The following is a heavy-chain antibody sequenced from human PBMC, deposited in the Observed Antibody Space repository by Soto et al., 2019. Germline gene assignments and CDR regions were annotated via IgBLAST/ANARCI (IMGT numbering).Heavy chain of an antibody. CDR3: ARSVVRGVHFDY. CDR2: ISAYNGNT. V-gene: IGHV1-18*01. D-gene: IGHD3-10*01. CDR1: GYTFTSYG. Sequence: ASVKVSCKASGYTFTSYGISWVRQAPGQGLEWMGWISAYNGNTNYAQKLQGRVTMTRDTSISTAYMELSRLRSDDTAVYYCARSVVRGVHFDYWGQGTLVTVSS. J-gene: IGHJ4*02.